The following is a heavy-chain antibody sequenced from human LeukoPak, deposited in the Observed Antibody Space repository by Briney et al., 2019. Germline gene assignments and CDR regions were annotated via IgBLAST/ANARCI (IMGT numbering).Heavy chain of an antibody. J-gene: IGHJ4*02. CDR2: IYYSGST. CDR3: ARHVGNLVRGVFSYYFDY. CDR1: GGSISSYY. D-gene: IGHD3-10*01. V-gene: IGHV4-59*08. Sequence: SETLSLTCTVSGGSISSYYWSWIRQPPGKGLEWIGCIYYSGSTNCNPSLKSRVTISVDTSKNQFSLKLSSVTAADTAVYYCARHVGNLVRGVFSYYFDYWGQGTLVTVSS.